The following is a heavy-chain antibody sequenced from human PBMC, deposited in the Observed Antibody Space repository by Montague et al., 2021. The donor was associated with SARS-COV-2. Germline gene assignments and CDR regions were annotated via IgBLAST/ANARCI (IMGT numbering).Heavy chain of an antibody. Sequence: TLSLTCTVSGASISTGIYYWSWIRQPAGKGLEWTGRIRTTGHTDYNSSLESRVFMSVDTSTNQFSLSLTSVTAADTAVYFCARFGSGTLEFDLWGQGTLVTVSS. CDR3: ARFGSGTLEFDL. D-gene: IGHD1-26*01. V-gene: IGHV4-61*02. CDR2: IRTTGHT. J-gene: IGHJ4*02. CDR1: GASISTGIYY.